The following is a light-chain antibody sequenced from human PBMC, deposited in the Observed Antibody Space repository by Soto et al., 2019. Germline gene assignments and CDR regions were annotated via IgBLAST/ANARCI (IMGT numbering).Light chain of an antibody. CDR2: AAS. Sequence: AIQMTQSPSSLSASVGDRVAITCRASQGIRNDLGWYQQKPGKAPKLLIYAASSLQSGVPSRFSGSGSGTDFTLTISSLQPDDFATYYCQHYGGMWALGQGTKVDIK. J-gene: IGKJ1*01. CDR3: QHYGGMWA. V-gene: IGKV1-6*01. CDR1: QGIRND.